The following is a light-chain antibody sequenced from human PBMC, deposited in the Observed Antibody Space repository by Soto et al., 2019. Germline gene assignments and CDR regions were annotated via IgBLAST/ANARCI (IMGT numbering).Light chain of an antibody. V-gene: IGLV1-40*01. J-gene: IGLJ3*02. CDR1: SSNIGAGYD. CDR2: GNS. CDR3: QSYDISLTTWV. Sequence: QSVLTQPPSVSGAPRQRVTISCTGSSSNIGAGYDVHWYQQLPGTAPKLLIYGNSNRPSGVPDRFSGSKSGASASLAITRLQAEDEADYYCQSYDISLTTWVFGGGTKLTVL.